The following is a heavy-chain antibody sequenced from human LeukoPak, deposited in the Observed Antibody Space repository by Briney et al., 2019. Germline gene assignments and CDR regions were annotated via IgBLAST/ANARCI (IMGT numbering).Heavy chain of an antibody. CDR2: ISAYNGNT. J-gene: IGHJ5*02. V-gene: IGHV1-18*01. CDR3: ARDNDILTGYSGSWFDP. CDR1: GYTFTSYG. Sequence: ASVKVSCKASGYTFTSYGISWVRQAPGQGLEWMGWISAYNGNTNYAQKLQGRVTMTTDTSTSTAYMELSSLRSEDTAVYYCARDNDILTGYSGSWFDPWGQGTLVTVSS. D-gene: IGHD3-9*01.